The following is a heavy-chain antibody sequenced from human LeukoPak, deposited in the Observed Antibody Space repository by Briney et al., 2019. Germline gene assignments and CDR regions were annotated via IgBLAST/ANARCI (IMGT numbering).Heavy chain of an antibody. CDR3: ARVPYGDDEYFQH. CDR2: IYHSGST. CDR1: GGSISSSNW. D-gene: IGHD4-17*01. J-gene: IGHJ1*01. Sequence: SGTLSLTCAVSGGSISSSNWWSWVRPPPGKGLEWIGEIYHSGSTNYNPSLRSRVTISVDKSKNQLSLKLSSVTAADTAVYYCARVPYGDDEYFQHWGQGTLVTVSS. V-gene: IGHV4-4*02.